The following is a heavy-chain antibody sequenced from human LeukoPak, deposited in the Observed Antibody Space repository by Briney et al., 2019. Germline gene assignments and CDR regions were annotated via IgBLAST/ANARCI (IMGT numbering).Heavy chain of an antibody. V-gene: IGHV5-51*01. D-gene: IGHD2-21*02. J-gene: IGHJ4*02. CDR3: ARLYCGGDCYSDGYFDY. Sequence: GESLKISRKGSGDSFTSYWISWVRQMPGKGLELMGIIYPGDSDTRYSPSFQGQVTISADKSISTAYLQWSSLKASDTAMYYCARLYCGGDCYSDGYFDYWGQGTLVTVSS. CDR2: IYPGDSDT. CDR1: GDSFTSYW.